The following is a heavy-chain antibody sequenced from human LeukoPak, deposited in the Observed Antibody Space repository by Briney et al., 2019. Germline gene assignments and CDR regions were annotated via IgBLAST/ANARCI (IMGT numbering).Heavy chain of an antibody. J-gene: IGHJ4*02. D-gene: IGHD5-24*01. V-gene: IGHV3-23*01. CDR3: ARAVEMATSTFDY. CDR2: ISGSGGST. CDR1: GFTFSSYA. Sequence: GGSLRLSCAASGFTFSSYAMSWVRQAPGKGLEWVSAISGSGGSTYYADSVKGRFTISRDNSKNTLYLQMNSLRAEDTAVYYCARAVEMATSTFDYWGQGTLVTVSS.